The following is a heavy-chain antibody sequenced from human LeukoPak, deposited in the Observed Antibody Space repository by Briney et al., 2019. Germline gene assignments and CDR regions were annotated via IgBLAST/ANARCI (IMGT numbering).Heavy chain of an antibody. J-gene: IGHJ4*02. CDR2: IFDNGRV. CDR1: GGSITNYY. CDR3: AREADTAMVTGAFDY. V-gene: IGHV4-59*12. Sequence: SETLSLTCTVSGGSITNYYWTWSRQSPGKGLEWIGYIFDNGRVRYNPSLKSRVTISVDTSKDQFSLKLRSVTAADTAVYYCAREADTAMVTGAFDYWGQGTLVTVSS. D-gene: IGHD5-18*01.